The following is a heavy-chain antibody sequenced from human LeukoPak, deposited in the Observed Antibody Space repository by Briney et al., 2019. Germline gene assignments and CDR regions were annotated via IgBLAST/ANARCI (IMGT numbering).Heavy chain of an antibody. J-gene: IGHJ4*02. V-gene: IGHV1-69*05. CDR1: GGTFSSYA. Sequence: SVKVSCKASGGTFSSYAISWVRQAPGQGLEWMGGIIPIFGTANYAQKFQGRVTITTDESTSTAYMELRSLRSDDTAVYYCARDLWFGDLSPSDYWGQGTLVTVSS. D-gene: IGHD3-10*01. CDR2: IIPIFGTA. CDR3: ARDLWFGDLSPSDY.